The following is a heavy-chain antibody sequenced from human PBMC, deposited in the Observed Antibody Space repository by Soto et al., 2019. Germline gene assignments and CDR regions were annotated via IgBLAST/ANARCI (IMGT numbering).Heavy chain of an antibody. V-gene: IGHV4-30-4*01. CDR2: IYNGAAT. D-gene: IGHD3-3*01. CDR3: ARDHTFWSGAIEGRKYYGVDV. J-gene: IGHJ6*02. CDR1: GAPINSSDFY. Sequence: PSENLSLNCTVSGAPINSSDFYWIWFRQPPGKGLEWIGCIYNGAATFYNASLKSRVTVSVDTSKNQFSLEVSSLTSADTAVYFCARDHTFWSGAIEGRKYYGVDVWGQGTTVT.